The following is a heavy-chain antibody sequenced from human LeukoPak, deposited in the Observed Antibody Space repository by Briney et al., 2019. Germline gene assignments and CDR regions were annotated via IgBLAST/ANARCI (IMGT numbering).Heavy chain of an antibody. CDR2: ISYDGSNK. CDR1: GFTFSSYG. V-gene: IGHV3-30*18. D-gene: IGHD3-22*01. Sequence: GRSLRLSCAASGFTFSSYGMHWVRQAPGKGLEWVAVISYDGSNKYYADSVKGRFTISRDNSKNTLYLQMNSLRAEDTAVYYCAKSKAHYYDSSGYWYYFDYWGQGTLSPSPQ. CDR3: AKSKAHYYDSSGYWYYFDY. J-gene: IGHJ4*02.